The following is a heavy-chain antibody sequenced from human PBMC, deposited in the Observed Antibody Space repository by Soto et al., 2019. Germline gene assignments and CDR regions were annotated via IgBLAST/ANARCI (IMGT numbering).Heavy chain of an antibody. D-gene: IGHD3-10*01. V-gene: IGHV3-30*18. CDR1: GFTFSSYA. Sequence: QVQLVESGGGVVQPGRSLRLSCAASGFTFSSYAMHWVRQAPGNGLEWVGVIWYDGSNKNYADSVKGRFTISRDNSKNTLYLQMNSLRTEDTAVYYCAKALHGSGTYSSFDSWGQGTLVTVSS. CDR3: AKALHGSGTYSSFDS. CDR2: IWYDGSNK. J-gene: IGHJ4*02.